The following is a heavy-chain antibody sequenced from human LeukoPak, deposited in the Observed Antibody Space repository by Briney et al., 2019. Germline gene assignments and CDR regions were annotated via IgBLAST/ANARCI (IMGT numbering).Heavy chain of an antibody. CDR2: INHSGST. J-gene: IGHJ4*02. D-gene: IGHD3-22*01. Sequence: KPSETLSLTCAVYGGSFSGYYWSWIRQPPGKGLEWIGEINHSGSTNYNPSLKSRVTMSVDTSKNQFSLKQSSVTAADTAVYYCARSYYYDSSGYYYWGQGTLVTVSS. V-gene: IGHV4-34*01. CDR3: ARSYYYDSSGYYY. CDR1: GGSFSGYY.